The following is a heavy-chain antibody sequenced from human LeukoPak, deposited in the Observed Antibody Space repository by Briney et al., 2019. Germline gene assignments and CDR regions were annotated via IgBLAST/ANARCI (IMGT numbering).Heavy chain of an antibody. J-gene: IGHJ4*02. Sequence: GGSLRLSCAASGFTFSSSGMYWVRQAPGQGLEWVAVTSSDLNVKLYADSVKGRFTISRDNSRSTLYLQMNSLRPEDTAIYYCAREGYYGSGSPPSLYFDYWGQGTLVTVSS. D-gene: IGHD3-10*01. CDR1: GFTFSSSG. CDR3: AREGYYGSGSPPSLYFDY. V-gene: IGHV3-30*03. CDR2: TSSDLNVK.